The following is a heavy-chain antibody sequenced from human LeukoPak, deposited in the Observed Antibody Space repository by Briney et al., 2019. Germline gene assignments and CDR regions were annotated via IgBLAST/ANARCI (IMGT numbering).Heavy chain of an antibody. CDR1: GFTFSDYY. J-gene: IGHJ3*02. Sequence: GGSLRLSCAVSGFTFSDYYMSWIRQAPGKGLEWVSYISISSTYTNYADSVKGRFTISRDNAKNSLYLQMNRLRAEDTAVYYCARVGSWQQLGAFDIWGQGTMVTV. CDR2: ISISSTYT. CDR3: ARVGSWQQLGAFDI. V-gene: IGHV3-11*06. D-gene: IGHD6-13*01.